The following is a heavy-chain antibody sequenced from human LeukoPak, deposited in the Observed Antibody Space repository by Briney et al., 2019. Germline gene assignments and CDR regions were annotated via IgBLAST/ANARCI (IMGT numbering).Heavy chain of an antibody. CDR1: GFTFSSYA. J-gene: IGHJ6*03. V-gene: IGHV3-23*01. D-gene: IGHD3-16*01. CDR3: AKLGGQELHNYYVAV. CDR2: IIDSGEST. Sequence: GGSLRLSCAASGFTFSSYAMSWVRQAPGKGLEWVSGIIDSGESTYYANFAKGRFTISRDSSNNTLYLQMNSLRAEDTAVYYCAKLGGQELHNYYVAVCGKGTTVAVSS.